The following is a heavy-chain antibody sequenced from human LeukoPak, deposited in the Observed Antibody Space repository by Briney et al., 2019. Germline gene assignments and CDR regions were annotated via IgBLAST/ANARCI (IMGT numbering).Heavy chain of an antibody. CDR3: ARAPPGYCSGGSCYLLPESVDY. J-gene: IGHJ4*02. D-gene: IGHD2-15*01. CDR2: INPSGGST. V-gene: IGHV1-46*01. CDR1: GYTFTSYY. Sequence: GASVKVSCKASGYTFTSYYMHWVRQAPGQGLEWMGIINPSGGSTSYAQKFQGRVTMTRDTSTSTVYMELSSLRSEDTAVYYCARAPPGYCSGGSCYLLPESVDYWGQGTLVTVSS.